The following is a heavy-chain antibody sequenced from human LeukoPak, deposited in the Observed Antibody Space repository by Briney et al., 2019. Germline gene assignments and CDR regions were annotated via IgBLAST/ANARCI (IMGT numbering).Heavy chain of an antibody. D-gene: IGHD4-17*01. CDR1: GGSFSGYY. J-gene: IGHJ4*02. CDR2: INHSGST. Sequence: SETLSLTCAVYGGSFSGYYWSWIRQPPGKGLEWIGEINHSGSTNYNPSLKSRVTISVDTSKNQFSLKLSSVTAADTAVYYCARDSTVTRQIDYWGRGTLVTVSS. V-gene: IGHV4-34*01. CDR3: ARDSTVTRQIDY.